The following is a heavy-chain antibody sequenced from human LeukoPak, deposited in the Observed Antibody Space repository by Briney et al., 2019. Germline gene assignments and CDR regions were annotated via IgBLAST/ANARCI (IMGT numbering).Heavy chain of an antibody. V-gene: IGHV3-23*01. Sequence: PGGSLRLSCAASGFTFSSYAMSWVRQAPGRGLEWVSAISGSGGSTYYADSVKGRFTISRDNSKNTLYLQMDSLRAEDTAVYYCAKEGGSSALPYYFDYWGQGTLVTVSS. J-gene: IGHJ4*02. D-gene: IGHD6-6*01. CDR3: AKEGGSSALPYYFDY. CDR2: ISGSGGST. CDR1: GFTFSSYA.